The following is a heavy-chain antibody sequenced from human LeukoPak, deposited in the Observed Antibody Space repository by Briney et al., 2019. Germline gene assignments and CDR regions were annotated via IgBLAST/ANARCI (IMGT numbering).Heavy chain of an antibody. J-gene: IGHJ4*02. Sequence: PGRSLRLSCAASGLPFSSYSMNWVRQAPGKGLEWVSSNSSSSRHIYYADSAKGRFTISRDNAQKSLYLQMNSLRAEDTAVYYCARHLSGITGYTYGRGIDYWGQGTLLTVSS. CDR2: NSSSSRHI. D-gene: IGHD5-18*01. V-gene: IGHV3-21*01. CDR3: ARHLSGITGYTYGRGIDY. CDR1: GLPFSSYS.